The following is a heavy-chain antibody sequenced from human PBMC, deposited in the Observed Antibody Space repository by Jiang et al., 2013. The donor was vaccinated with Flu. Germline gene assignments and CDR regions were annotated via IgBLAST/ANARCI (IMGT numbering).Heavy chain of an antibody. Sequence: VQLVESGGGVVQPGRTLRLACAASGLPFSRYAMHWVRQAPGKGLELLALMSYDGSNIYYADSVKGRFTISRDNSNNTLYLQINSLRPEDTAKYYCAREGCPSCYLRDALDMWGQGTMVTVSS. D-gene: IGHD2-2*01. CDR2: MSYDGSNI. J-gene: IGHJ3*02. V-gene: IGHV3-30-3*01. CDR3: AREGCPSCYLRDALDM. CDR1: GLPFSRYA.